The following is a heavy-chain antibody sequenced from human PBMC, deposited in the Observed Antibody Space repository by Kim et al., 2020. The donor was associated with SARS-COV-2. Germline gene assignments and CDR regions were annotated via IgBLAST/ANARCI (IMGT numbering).Heavy chain of an antibody. J-gene: IGHJ6*02. V-gene: IGHV3-11*04. Sequence: SVKGQFTISQDKAKNSLYLQMNSLGDEDTAVYYCATIAAAGTAFYYYGMDVWGQGTTVTVSS. D-gene: IGHD6-13*01. CDR3: ATIAAAGTAFYYYGMDV.